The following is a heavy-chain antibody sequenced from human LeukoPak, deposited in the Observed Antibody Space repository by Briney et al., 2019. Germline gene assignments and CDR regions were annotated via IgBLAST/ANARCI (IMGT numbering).Heavy chain of an antibody. Sequence: SETLSLTCTVSGGSISSSSYYWGWIRQPPGKGLEWIGSIYYSGSTYYNPSLKSRVTISVDTSKNQFSLKLSSVTAADTAVYYCARLDYYDSSGYYYYYFDYWGQGTLVTVSS. D-gene: IGHD3-22*01. CDR2: IYYSGST. J-gene: IGHJ4*02. CDR3: ARLDYYDSSGYYYYYFDY. CDR1: GGSISSSSYY. V-gene: IGHV4-39*07.